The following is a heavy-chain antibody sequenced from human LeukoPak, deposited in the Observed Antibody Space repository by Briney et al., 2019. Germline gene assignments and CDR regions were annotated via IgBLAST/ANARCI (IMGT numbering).Heavy chain of an antibody. J-gene: IGHJ6*04. D-gene: IGHD3-10*02. CDR3: AELGITMVGCV. V-gene: IGHV3-48*03. CDR1: GFTFSSYE. Sequence: GGSLRLSCAASGFTFSSYEMNWVRQAPGKGLEWVSYISSSGSTIYYADSVKDRFTISRDNAKNSLYLQMNSLRAEDTAVYYCAELGITMVGCVWGKGTTVTISS. CDR2: ISSSGSTI.